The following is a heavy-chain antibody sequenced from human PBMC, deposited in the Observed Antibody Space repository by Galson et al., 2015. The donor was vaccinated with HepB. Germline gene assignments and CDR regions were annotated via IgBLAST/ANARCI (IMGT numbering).Heavy chain of an antibody. CDR1: GFTFSSYS. J-gene: IGHJ6*03. CDR2: ISSSGSTI. D-gene: IGHD5-18*01. CDR3: ARDKGVDTAMVDSGGMDV. V-gene: IGHV3-48*04. Sequence: SLRLSCAASGFTFSSYSMNWVRQAPGKGLEWVSYISSSGSTIYYADSVKGRFTISRDNAKNSLYLQMNSLRAEDTAVYYCARDKGVDTAMVDSGGMDVWGKGTTVTVSS.